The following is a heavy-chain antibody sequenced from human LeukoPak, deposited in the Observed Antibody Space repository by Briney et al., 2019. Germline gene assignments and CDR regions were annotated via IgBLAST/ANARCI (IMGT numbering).Heavy chain of an antibody. CDR3: ANGYCSGGSCYQARDYGMDV. V-gene: IGHV3-30*18. CDR1: GFTFSSYG. J-gene: IGHJ6*02. D-gene: IGHD2-15*01. CDR2: ISYDGSNK. Sequence: GGSLRLSCAASGFTFSSYGMPWVRQAPGKGLEWVAVISYDGSNKYYADSVKGRFTISRDNSKNTLYLQMNSLRAEDTAVYYCANGYCSGGSCYQARDYGMDVWGQGTTVTVSS.